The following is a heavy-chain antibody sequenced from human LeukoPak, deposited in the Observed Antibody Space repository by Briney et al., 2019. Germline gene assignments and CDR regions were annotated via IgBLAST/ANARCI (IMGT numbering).Heavy chain of an antibody. CDR1: GASINNYY. CDR2: IYYSGST. D-gene: IGHD4-17*01. CDR3: ARHGYGDYVLYYYGMDV. Sequence: SETLSLTCTVSGASINNYYWSWIRQPPGKGLGWIGYIYYSGSTNYNPSLKSRVTISVDTSKNQFSLKLSSVTAADAAVYYCARHGYGDYVLYYYGMDVWGQGTTVTVSS. V-gene: IGHV4-59*08. J-gene: IGHJ6*02.